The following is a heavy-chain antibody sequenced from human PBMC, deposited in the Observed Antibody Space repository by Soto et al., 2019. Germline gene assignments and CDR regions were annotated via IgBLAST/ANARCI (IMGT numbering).Heavy chain of an antibody. J-gene: IGHJ4*02. CDR2: IDWDDDK. CDR3: AQSPSSVGKFDS. D-gene: IGHD2-15*01. CDR1: GFSLSTSGMC. Sequence: SGPTLVNPTQTLTLTCTFSGFSLSTSGMCVSWIRQPPGKALEWLALIDWDDDKYYSTSLKTRLTISQDTSKNQVVLTMTNMDPVDTGTYYCAQSPSSVGKFDSCGQGITVTVSS. V-gene: IGHV2-70*01.